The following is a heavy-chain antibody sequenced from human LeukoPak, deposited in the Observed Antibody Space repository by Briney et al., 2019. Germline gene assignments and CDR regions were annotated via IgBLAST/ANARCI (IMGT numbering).Heavy chain of an antibody. CDR1: GYTFTSYG. CDR3: ARNYDY. V-gene: IGHV1-69*13. J-gene: IGHJ4*02. CDR2: IIPIFGTA. Sequence: VASVKVSCKASGYTFTSYGISWVRQAPGQGLEWMGGIIPIFGTANYAQKFQGRVTITADESTSTAYMELSSLRSEDTAVYYCARNYDYWGQGTLVTVSS.